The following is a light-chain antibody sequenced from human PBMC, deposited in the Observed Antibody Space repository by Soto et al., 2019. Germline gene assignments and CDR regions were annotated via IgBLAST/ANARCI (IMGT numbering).Light chain of an antibody. Sequence: DIQMTHSPSSLSASVGDRVTISCRASQSISTYLNWYQQKPGKVPKILSYAASTLQSGVPSRFSGSGSGTAFTLTISSLKPEDVETYYCQTYDSAPLTFGGGTKVDIK. J-gene: IGKJ4*01. CDR3: QTYDSAPLT. CDR2: AAS. CDR1: QSISTY. V-gene: IGKV1-27*01.